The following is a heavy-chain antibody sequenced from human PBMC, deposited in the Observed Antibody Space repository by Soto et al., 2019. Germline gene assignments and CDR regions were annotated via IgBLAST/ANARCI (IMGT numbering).Heavy chain of an antibody. CDR1: GFTFSNYA. Sequence: QVQLVESGGGVVQPGRSLRLSCAASGFTFSNYAMHWVRQAPGKGLEWVANILNDGTNKNYADSVKGRFTIPRDNSKNTVYLQMNTHRLEDTAVYYCTRVWDGYDWGYAVDIWGQGTLVRVSS. D-gene: IGHD3-10*02. J-gene: IGHJ3*02. CDR3: TRVWDGYDWGYAVDI. V-gene: IGHV3-30-3*01. CDR2: ILNDGTNK.